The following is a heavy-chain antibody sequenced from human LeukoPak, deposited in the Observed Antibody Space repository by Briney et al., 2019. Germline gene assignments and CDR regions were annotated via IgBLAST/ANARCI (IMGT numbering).Heavy chain of an antibody. D-gene: IGHD4-17*01. Sequence: GASVKVSCKASGYTFTSYDINWVRQATGQGLEWMGWMNPNSGNTGYAQKFQGRVTMTRNTSISTAYMELSSLRSEDTAVYYCARPGGSHGDYEEGWFDPWGQGTLVTVSS. V-gene: IGHV1-8*01. CDR2: MNPNSGNT. J-gene: IGHJ5*02. CDR3: ARPGGSHGDYEEGWFDP. CDR1: GYTFTSYD.